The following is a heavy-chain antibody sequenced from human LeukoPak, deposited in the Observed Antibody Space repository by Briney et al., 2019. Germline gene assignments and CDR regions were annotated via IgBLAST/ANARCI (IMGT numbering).Heavy chain of an antibody. V-gene: IGHV3-33*01. CDR2: IWYDGGYK. CDR3: ARNYYDSSGYQEATFNY. Sequence: GTSLRLSCAASGFTFSNYGMHWVRQAPGKGLEWVAGIWYDGGYKYYADSVKGRFTISRDNSKNTLFLQMDSLRAEDTAVYYYARNYYDSSGYQEATFNYWGQGTLVTVSS. J-gene: IGHJ4*02. CDR1: GFTFSNYG. D-gene: IGHD3-22*01.